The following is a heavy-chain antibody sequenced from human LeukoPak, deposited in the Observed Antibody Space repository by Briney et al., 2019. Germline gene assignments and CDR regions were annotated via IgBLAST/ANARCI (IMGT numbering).Heavy chain of an antibody. Sequence: GGSLRLSCAASGFSVNSNYMNWVRQAPGKGLEWVSIIYSGGNTYYADSVKGRFTISRDNSKNTLYLQMNSLRAEDTAIYYCAKSGLNRFDYWGQGTLVTVSS. CDR1: GFSVNSNY. V-gene: IGHV3-53*01. D-gene: IGHD2-15*01. CDR2: IYSGGNT. J-gene: IGHJ4*02. CDR3: AKSGLNRFDY.